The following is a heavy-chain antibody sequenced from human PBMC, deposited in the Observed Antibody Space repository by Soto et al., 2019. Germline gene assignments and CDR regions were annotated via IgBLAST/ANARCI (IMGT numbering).Heavy chain of an antibody. CDR1: GGSISSYY. Sequence: PSETLSLTCTVSGGSISSYYWSWIRQPPGKGLEWIGYIYYSGSTNYNPSLKSRVTISVDTSKNQFSLKLSSVTAADTAVYYCARRYGASFDYCGQRSLVPVSA. CDR3: ARRYGASFDY. J-gene: IGHJ4*02. CDR2: IYYSGST. V-gene: IGHV4-59*01. D-gene: IGHD4-17*01.